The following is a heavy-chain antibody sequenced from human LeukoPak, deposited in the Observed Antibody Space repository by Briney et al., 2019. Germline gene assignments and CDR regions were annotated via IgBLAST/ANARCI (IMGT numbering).Heavy chain of an antibody. V-gene: IGHV1-69*05. CDR2: IIPIFGTA. CDR3: ARVNMQQLVLDYYYYYYMDV. CDR1: GDTFSSYA. Sequence: ASVTVSCKASGDTFSSYAISWVRQAPGQGLEWMGGIIPIFGTANYAQKFQGRVTITTDESTSTAYMELSSLRSEDTAVYYCARVNMQQLVLDYYYYYYMDVWGKGTTVTVSS. D-gene: IGHD6-13*01. J-gene: IGHJ6*03.